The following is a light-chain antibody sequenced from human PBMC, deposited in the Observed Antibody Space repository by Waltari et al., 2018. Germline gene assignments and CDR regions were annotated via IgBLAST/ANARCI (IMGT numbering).Light chain of an antibody. J-gene: IGLJ3*02. Sequence: QSALTQPPSASGSPGQSVTISCPGTNSDVGTYNYVSWYQQRPGEVPKLMIYDVTKRPSGVPDRFSGSKSGNTASLTVSGLQPEDEGDYYCTSYAGSSDFVMFGGGTKLTVL. CDR2: DVT. CDR3: TSYAGSSDFVM. V-gene: IGLV2-8*01. CDR1: NSDVGTYNY.